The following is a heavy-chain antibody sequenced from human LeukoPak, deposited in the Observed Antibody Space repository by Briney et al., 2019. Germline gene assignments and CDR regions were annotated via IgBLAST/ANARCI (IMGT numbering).Heavy chain of an antibody. CDR1: GFTFSSYA. Sequence: PGGSLRLSCAASGFTFSSYAMSWVRQAPGKGLEWVSAISGSGGSTYYADSVKGRFTISRDNSKNTLYLQMNSLRAEDTAVYYCARGFAYYDSSGYPPGYWGQGTLVTVSS. CDR2: ISGSGGST. J-gene: IGHJ4*02. D-gene: IGHD3-22*01. CDR3: ARGFAYYDSSGYPPGY. V-gene: IGHV3-23*01.